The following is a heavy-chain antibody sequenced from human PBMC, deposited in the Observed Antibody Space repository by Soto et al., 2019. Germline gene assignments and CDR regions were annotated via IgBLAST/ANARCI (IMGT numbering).Heavy chain of an antibody. D-gene: IGHD2-2*01. CDR1: GYTFTSYY. Sequence: QLHLVHSGAGVKKPGASVRVSCRASGYTFTSYYMHWVRQAPGQGLEWMGRINPSGGSTSYAQKFQGRVTMTRDTSTSTVYMELSSLRSEDTAVYYCARDRRYCSSTSCRGYGMDVWGQGTTVTVSS. J-gene: IGHJ6*02. CDR2: INPSGGST. CDR3: ARDRRYCSSTSCRGYGMDV. V-gene: IGHV1-46*01.